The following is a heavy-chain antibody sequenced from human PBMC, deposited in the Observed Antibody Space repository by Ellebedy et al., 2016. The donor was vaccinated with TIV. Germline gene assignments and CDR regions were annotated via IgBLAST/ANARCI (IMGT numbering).Heavy chain of an antibody. CDR1: GFRLSTHG. Sequence: PGGSLRLSCVASGFRLSTHGMHWVRQAPGKGLEWVAFIWYDGSHTYHADSVKGRFTISRDNSDNTLFLQMNNLRVEDTAVYYCAKDGNGEGWLDPWGQGTLVTVSS. CDR2: IWYDGSHT. D-gene: IGHD4-17*01. J-gene: IGHJ5*02. CDR3: AKDGNGEGWLDP. V-gene: IGHV3-30*02.